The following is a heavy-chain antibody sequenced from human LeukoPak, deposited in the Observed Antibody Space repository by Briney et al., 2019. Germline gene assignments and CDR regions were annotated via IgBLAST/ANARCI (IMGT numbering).Heavy chain of an antibody. CDR2: ISGSADNT. Sequence: GGSLRLSCAASGLTFSYSSMSWVRQAPGEGLEWVSTISGSADNTNYAEAVKGRFTISRDNSKNTMYLQMNSLRAEDTAVYYCAKQGFGCWGQGTLVTVPS. J-gene: IGHJ4*02. V-gene: IGHV3-23*01. CDR3: AKQGFGC. CDR1: GLTFSYSS.